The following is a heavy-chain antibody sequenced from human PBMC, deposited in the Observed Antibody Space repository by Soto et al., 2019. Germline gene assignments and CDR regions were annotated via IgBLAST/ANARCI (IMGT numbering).Heavy chain of an antibody. J-gene: IGHJ5*02. V-gene: IGHV4-4*07. Sequence: QVQLQESGPGLVKPSETLSLTCSVSNGSLSGHFWTWIRQPAGKGLECIGRIYPSGTTTYNPSLKSRVTMSIDTAKNQLSLSLKSVTAVDTAVYFCAREVGRPGHFDPWGQGTLITVSS. CDR2: IYPSGTT. D-gene: IGHD6-6*01. CDR1: NGSLSGHF. CDR3: AREVGRPGHFDP.